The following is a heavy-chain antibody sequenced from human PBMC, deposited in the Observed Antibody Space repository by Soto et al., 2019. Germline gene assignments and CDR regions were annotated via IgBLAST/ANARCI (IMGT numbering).Heavy chain of an antibody. CDR1: GYTFTSYG. CDR3: ARDGLNESLAAAGCFDC. CDR2: ISAYNGNT. J-gene: IGHJ4*02. D-gene: IGHD6-13*01. Sequence: QVQLAQSGAEVKKPGASVKESCKASGYTFTSYGISGVRQAPGQGLAWMGWISAYNGNTNYAQKLQGRVTMTTDTSTRTAYKELRSLRSGDTGSYYCARDGLNESLAAAGCFDCWGQGSMVTV. V-gene: IGHV1-18*01.